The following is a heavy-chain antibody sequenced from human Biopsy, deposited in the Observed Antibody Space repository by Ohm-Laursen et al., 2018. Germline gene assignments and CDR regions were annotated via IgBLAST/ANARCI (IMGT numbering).Heavy chain of an antibody. CDR2: IYGGGSPV. CDR3: ARLNSGTYDASDL. D-gene: IGHD1-26*01. CDR1: GFAFYLYE. V-gene: IGHV3-48*03. J-gene: IGHJ3*01. Sequence: SLRLSCSASGFAFYLYEMNWVRQAPGQGMEWISYIYGGGSPVSYADSVKGRFTISRDNAQNSLYLHMNSLRAEDTAVYYCARLNSGTYDASDLWGQGTMVIVSS.